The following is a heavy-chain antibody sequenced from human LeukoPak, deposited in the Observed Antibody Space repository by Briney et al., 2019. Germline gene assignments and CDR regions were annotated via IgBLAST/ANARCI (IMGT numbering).Heavy chain of an antibody. D-gene: IGHD6-13*01. CDR2: ISAYNGNT. CDR3: ARAPIAAAGTSDY. J-gene: IGHJ4*02. V-gene: IGHV1-18*01. CDR1: NNTLSNNG. Sequence: ASVKVSCKASNNTLSNNGITWVRQAPGQGLEWMGWISAYNGNTNYAQKLQGRVTMTTDTSTSTAYMELRSLRSDDTAVYYCARAPIAAAGTSDYWGQGTLVTVSS.